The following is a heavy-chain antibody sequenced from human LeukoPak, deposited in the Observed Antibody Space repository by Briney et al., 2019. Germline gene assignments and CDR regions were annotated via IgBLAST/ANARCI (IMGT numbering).Heavy chain of an antibody. Sequence: GGSLRLSCAASGFTFSSYWMTWVRQAPGKGLEWVANINQDGSEKHYVDSVKGRFTISRDNAKNSLYLQMNSLRAEDTALCYCARENRAPYDWGQGTLVTVSS. CDR1: GFTFSSYW. D-gene: IGHD1-14*01. CDR3: ARENRAPYD. J-gene: IGHJ4*02. CDR2: INQDGSEK. V-gene: IGHV3-7*01.